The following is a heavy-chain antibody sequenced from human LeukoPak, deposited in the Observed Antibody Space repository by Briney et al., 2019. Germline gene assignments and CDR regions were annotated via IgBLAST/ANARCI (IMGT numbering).Heavy chain of an antibody. CDR3: ATLDGFGEWNFDY. CDR2: ISSSSSYI. CDR1: GFTFSSYS. J-gene: IGHJ4*02. V-gene: IGHV3-21*01. Sequence: GGSLRLSCAASGFTFSSYSMNWVRQAPGKGLEWVSSISSSSSYIYYADSVKGRFTISRDNAKNSLYLQMNSLRAEDTAVYYCATLDGFGEWNFDYWGQGTLVTVSS. D-gene: IGHD3-10*01.